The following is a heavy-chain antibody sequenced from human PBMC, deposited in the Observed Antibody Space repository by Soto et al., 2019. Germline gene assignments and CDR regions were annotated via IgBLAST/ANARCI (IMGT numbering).Heavy chain of an antibody. D-gene: IGHD3-22*01. J-gene: IGHJ5*02. CDR1: GGTFNSYD. CDR2: IIPIVETP. Sequence: SVKVSCKASGGTFNSYDINWVRQAPGQGLGWMGGIIPIVETPKYAQKFQGRVTITADESTNTVYMELSSLRSEDTAMYYCARLSRPNYYDTSGFFKDNWFDPWGQGTLVTVSS. CDR3: ARLSRPNYYDTSGFFKDNWFDP. V-gene: IGHV1-69*13.